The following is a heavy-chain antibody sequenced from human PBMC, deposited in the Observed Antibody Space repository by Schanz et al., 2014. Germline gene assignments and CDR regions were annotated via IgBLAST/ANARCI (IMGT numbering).Heavy chain of an antibody. CDR3: ARRITGTHHNPYYHGMDV. J-gene: IGHJ6*02. CDR1: GFTFSAYA. V-gene: IGHV3-23*01. CDR2: ISGSGDRT. D-gene: IGHD1-20*01. Sequence: EVQLLESGGGLVQPGGSLRLSCSGSGFTFSAYAMTWVRQAPGKGLEWVSTISGSGDRTFYADSVKGRFTISRDTSKRTQYLQMNRLRADDTAVYYCARRITGTHHNPYYHGMDVWGQGTTVTVSS.